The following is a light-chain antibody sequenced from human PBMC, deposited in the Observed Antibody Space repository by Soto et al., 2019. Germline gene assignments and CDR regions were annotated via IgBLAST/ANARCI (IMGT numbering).Light chain of an antibody. V-gene: IGLV2-8*01. CDR1: SRDIGYYDY. Sequence: QSALTQPPSASGSPGQSVTISCTGTSRDIGYYDYVSWYQQHPGKAPKLIIYEVIKRPSGVPDRFSGSKSGSTASLTVSLLQAEDEAYYYCSSYAGSPVVFGGGTKLTVL. CDR2: EVI. J-gene: IGLJ2*01. CDR3: SSYAGSPVV.